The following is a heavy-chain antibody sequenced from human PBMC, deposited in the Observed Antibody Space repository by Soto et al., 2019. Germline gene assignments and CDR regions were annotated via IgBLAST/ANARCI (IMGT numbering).Heavy chain of an antibody. CDR1: GGSISSYY. Sequence: SETLSLTCTVSGGSISSYYWSWIRQPPGKGLEWIGYIYYSGSTNYNPSLKSRVTISVDTSKNQFSLKLSSVTAADTAVYYCARDYHSGVASVIWGQGTMVTVS. D-gene: IGHD1-26*01. CDR2: IYYSGST. CDR3: ARDYHSGVASVI. J-gene: IGHJ3*02. V-gene: IGHV4-59*01.